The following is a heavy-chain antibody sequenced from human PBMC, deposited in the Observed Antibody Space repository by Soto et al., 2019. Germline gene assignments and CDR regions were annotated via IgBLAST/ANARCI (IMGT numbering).Heavy chain of an antibody. CDR3: ARSSGFYFVDY. D-gene: IGHD3-22*01. CDR1: GYTFTSYA. V-gene: IGHV1-3*01. CDR2: INAGNGHT. Sequence: QVQLVQSGAEVKKPGASVKVSCKASGYTFTSYAMHWVRQAPGQRLEWMGWINAGNGHTKYSQKFQGRVTITRDTSASTAYMELTSLRSEDTAVYYCARSSGFYFVDYWSQGTLVTVSS. J-gene: IGHJ4*02.